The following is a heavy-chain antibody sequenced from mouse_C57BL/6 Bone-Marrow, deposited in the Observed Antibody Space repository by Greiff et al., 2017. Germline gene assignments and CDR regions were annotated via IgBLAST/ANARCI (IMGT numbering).Heavy chain of an antibody. V-gene: IGHV1-62-2*01. J-gene: IGHJ3*01. Sequence: QVQLQQSGAELVKPGASVKLSCKASGYTFTEYTIHWVKQRSGQGLEWIGWFYPGSGSIKYNEKFKDKATLTADKSSSAVYMELSRLTSEDSAVYFGARHEDKGYYYASRGFAYWGQGTLVTVSA. CDR2: FYPGSGSI. D-gene: IGHD1-1*01. CDR1: GYTFTEYT. CDR3: ARHEDKGYYYASRGFAY.